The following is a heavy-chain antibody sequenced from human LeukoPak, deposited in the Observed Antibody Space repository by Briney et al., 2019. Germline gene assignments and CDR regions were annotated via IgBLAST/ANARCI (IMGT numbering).Heavy chain of an antibody. J-gene: IGHJ5*02. D-gene: IGHD3-22*01. CDR3: ARALQNYYDSTSTYNWFDP. CDR2: IYHSGST. CDR1: GGSFSGYY. V-gene: IGHV4-34*01. Sequence: SETLSLTCAVYGGSFSGYYWSWIRQPPGKGLEWIGEIYHSGSTNYNPSLKSRVTISVDKSKNQFSLKLSSVTAADTAVYYCARALQNYYDSTSTYNWFDPWGQGTLVTVSS.